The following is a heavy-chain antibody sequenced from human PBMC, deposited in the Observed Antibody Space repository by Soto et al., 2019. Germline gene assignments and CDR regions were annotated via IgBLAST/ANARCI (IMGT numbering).Heavy chain of an antibody. Sequence: PSETLSLTCTVSGGSISSYYWSWIRQPPGKGLEWIGYIYYSGSTNYNPSLKSRVTISVDTSKNQFSLKLSSVTAADTAVYYCARDREPQGYYYYYGMDVWGQGTTVTVSS. D-gene: IGHD1-26*01. J-gene: IGHJ6*02. V-gene: IGHV4-59*01. CDR2: IYYSGST. CDR1: GGSISSYY. CDR3: ARDREPQGYYYYYGMDV.